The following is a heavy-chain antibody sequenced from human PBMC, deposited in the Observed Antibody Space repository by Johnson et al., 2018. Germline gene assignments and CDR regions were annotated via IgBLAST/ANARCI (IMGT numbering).Heavy chain of an antibody. Sequence: QVQLVQSGGGVVQPGNSLRLSCAASGFTFSNYGLDWVRQAPGNGLEWVTGLSYDGRNQYYIDSVRGRFTISRDNSKNTLYLQMNNLRPEDTALYYCARDFRGVMLTAILLDYGGQGPLVTVSS. CDR3: ARDFRGVMLTAILLDY. CDR2: LSYDGRNQ. D-gene: IGHD2-21*02. CDR1: GFTFSNYG. J-gene: IGHJ4*02. V-gene: IGHV3-30*03.